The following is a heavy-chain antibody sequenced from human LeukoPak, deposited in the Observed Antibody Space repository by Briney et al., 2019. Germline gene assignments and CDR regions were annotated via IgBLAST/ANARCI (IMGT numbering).Heavy chain of an antibody. D-gene: IGHD2-2*01. Sequence: ASVKVSCKASGYTFTSYYMHWVRQAPGQGLEWMGIINPSGGSTSYAQKLQGRVTMTRDMSTSTVYMELSSLRSEDTAVYYCARGDIVVVPAAMSANWFDPWGQGTLVTVSS. CDR3: ARGDIVVVPAAMSANWFDP. CDR1: GYTFTSYY. CDR2: INPSGGST. V-gene: IGHV1-46*01. J-gene: IGHJ5*02.